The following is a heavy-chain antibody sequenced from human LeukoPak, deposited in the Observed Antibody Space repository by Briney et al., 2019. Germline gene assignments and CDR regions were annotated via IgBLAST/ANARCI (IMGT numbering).Heavy chain of an antibody. J-gene: IGHJ1*01. D-gene: IGHD4-17*01. V-gene: IGHV3-48*01. Sequence: GGSLRLSCAASGFTVSSNYMSWVRQASGKGLEWVSYISSSSSTIYYADSVKGRFTISRDNAKNSLYLQMNSLRAEDTAVYYCATDYYGDYSFQHWGQGTLVIVSS. CDR2: ISSSSSTI. CDR1: GFTVSSNY. CDR3: ATDYYGDYSFQH.